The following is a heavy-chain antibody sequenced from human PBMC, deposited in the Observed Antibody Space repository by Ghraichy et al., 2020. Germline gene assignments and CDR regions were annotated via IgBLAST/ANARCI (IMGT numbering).Heavy chain of an antibody. CDR1: GFRFDDYA. V-gene: IGHV3-9*01. D-gene: IGHD6-25*01. CDR2: ISWNSDSI. Sequence: GGSLRLSCAASGFRFDDYAMHWVRQAPGKGLEWVSGISWNSDSIGYADSVKGRFTISRDNAKNSLYLEMNSLRPEDTAIYYCANGGGGQQRPREWGQGTLVTVSS. CDR3: ANGGGGQQRPRE. J-gene: IGHJ4*02.